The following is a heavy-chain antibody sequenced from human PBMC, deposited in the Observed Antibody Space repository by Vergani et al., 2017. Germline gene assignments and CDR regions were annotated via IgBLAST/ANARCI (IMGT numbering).Heavy chain of an antibody. CDR1: GYTFSNYY. D-gene: IGHD3-9*01. CDR3: ARGDYGILTGYRY. CDR2: INPSGGHT. V-gene: IGHV1-46*03. Sequence: QVQVVQSEAEVKKSGASVKVSCKTSGYTFSNYYMHWVRQAPGQGLEWMGIINPSGGHTNYAQKFQGRVTMTSDTSTSTVYMELSSLRSEDTAIYYCARGDYGILTGYRYWGQGTLVTVSA. J-gene: IGHJ4*02.